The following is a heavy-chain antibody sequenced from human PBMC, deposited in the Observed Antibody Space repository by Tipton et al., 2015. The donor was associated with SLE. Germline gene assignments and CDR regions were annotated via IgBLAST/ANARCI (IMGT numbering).Heavy chain of an antibody. CDR2: VYYGGST. Sequence: TLSLTCNVSGGSISNLYWSWIRQPPGKPLEWIGYVYYGGSTKYNPSLKSRVTISVDTSKNQFSLKLTSVTAADTAVYFCGRASGWVSLNWFDPWGQGTLVTVSS. D-gene: IGHD6-19*01. CDR1: GGSISNLY. J-gene: IGHJ5*02. CDR3: GRASGWVSLNWFDP. V-gene: IGHV4-59*11.